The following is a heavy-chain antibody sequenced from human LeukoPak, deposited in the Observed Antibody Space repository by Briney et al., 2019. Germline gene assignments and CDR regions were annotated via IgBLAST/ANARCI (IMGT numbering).Heavy chain of an antibody. CDR3: AKEKPDPEDAFDI. CDR2: ISYDGSNK. J-gene: IGHJ3*02. CDR1: GFTFSSYG. Sequence: GRSLRLSCAASGFTFSSYGMHWVRQAPGKGLEWVAVISYDGSNKYYADSVKGRFTISRDNSKNTLYLQMNSLRAEDTAVYYCAKEKPDPEDAFDIWGQGTMVTVSS. V-gene: IGHV3-30*18.